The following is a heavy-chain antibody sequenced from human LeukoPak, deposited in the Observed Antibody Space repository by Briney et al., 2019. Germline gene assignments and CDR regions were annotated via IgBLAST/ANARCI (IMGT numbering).Heavy chain of an antibody. D-gene: IGHD6-13*01. CDR2: IYYSGST. V-gene: IGHV4-59*01. CDR3: AKLAAGTSWRYFDY. J-gene: IGHJ4*02. Sequence: SETLSLTCTVSGGSISSYYWSWIRQPPGKGLEWIGYIYYSGSTNYNPSHKSRVTISVDTSKNQFSLKLSSVTAADTAMYYCAKLAAGTSWRYFDYWGQGTLVTVSS. CDR1: GGSISSYY.